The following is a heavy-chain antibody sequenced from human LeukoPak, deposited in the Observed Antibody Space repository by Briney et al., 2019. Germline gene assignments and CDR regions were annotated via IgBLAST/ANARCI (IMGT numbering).Heavy chain of an antibody. J-gene: IGHJ4*02. V-gene: IGHV3-21*01. CDR3: ARQYCSSTSCYPSVKARIDY. CDR1: GFTFSSYE. D-gene: IGHD2-2*01. CDR2: ISSSSSYI. Sequence: PGGSLRLSCAASGFTFSSYEMNWVRQAPGKGLEWVSSISSSSSYIYYADSVKGRFTISRDNAKNSLYLQMNSLRAEDTAVYYCARQYCSSTSCYPSVKARIDYWGQGTLVTVSS.